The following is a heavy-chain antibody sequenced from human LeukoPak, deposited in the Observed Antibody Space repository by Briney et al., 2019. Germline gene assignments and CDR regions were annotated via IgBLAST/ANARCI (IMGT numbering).Heavy chain of an antibody. CDR2: ISYDGSNE. J-gene: IGHJ4*02. V-gene: IGHV3-30*03. CDR1: GFSFSSYG. CDR3: ARFPAYSSSYHDY. D-gene: IGHD6-6*01. Sequence: PGRSLRLSCAAAGFSFSSYGMHWVRQAPGKGLEWVAVISYDGSNEYYADSVKGRFTISRDNSKTTLYVQMNSLRAEDTAVYYCARFPAYSSSYHDYWGQGTLVTVSS.